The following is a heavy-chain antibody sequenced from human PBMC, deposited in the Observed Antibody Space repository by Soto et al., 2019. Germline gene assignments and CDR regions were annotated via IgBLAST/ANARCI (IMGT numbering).Heavy chain of an antibody. CDR2: IYYSRST. CDR1: GGSISSGGYY. CDR3: ARGGIVVPASPRGPYFDY. V-gene: IGHV4-31*03. D-gene: IGHD2-2*01. Sequence: ASETLSLTCTVSGGSISSGGYYWSWIRQHPGKGLEWIGYIYYSRSTYYNPSLKSRVTISVDTSKNQFSLKLSSVTAADTAVYYCARGGIVVPASPRGPYFDYWGQGTLVTVSS. J-gene: IGHJ4*02.